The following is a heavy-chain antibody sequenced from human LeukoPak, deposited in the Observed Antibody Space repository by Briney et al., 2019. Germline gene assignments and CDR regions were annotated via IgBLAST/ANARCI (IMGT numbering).Heavy chain of an antibody. J-gene: IGHJ6*02. CDR1: GFTFSDYY. CDR2: ISSSGSTI. V-gene: IGHV3-11*01. CDR3: ARARRTGTRVPDNRPDYYGMDV. D-gene: IGHD1-7*01. Sequence: PGGSLRLSCAASGFTFSDYYMSWIRQAPGKGLEWVSYISSSGSTIYYADSVKGRFTISRDNAKNSLYLQMNSLRAEDTAVYYCARARRTGTRVPDNRPDYYGMDVWGQGTTVTVSS.